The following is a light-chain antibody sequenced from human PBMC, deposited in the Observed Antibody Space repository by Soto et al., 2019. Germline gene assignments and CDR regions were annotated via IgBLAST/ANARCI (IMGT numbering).Light chain of an antibody. V-gene: IGKV3-20*01. CDR2: GAS. CDR3: QQYGSSPLFS. Sequence: EVVLTQSPVTLSLSPGERATLSCRASQSVSSNLAWYQQKPGQAPRLLIYGASTRATGVPARFSGSGSGTDFTLTISRLEPEDFAVYYCQQYGSSPLFSFAPGSMVDIK. CDR1: QSVSSN. J-gene: IGKJ3*01.